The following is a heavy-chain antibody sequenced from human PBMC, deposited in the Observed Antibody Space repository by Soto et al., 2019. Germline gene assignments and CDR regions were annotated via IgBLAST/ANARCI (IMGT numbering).Heavy chain of an antibody. D-gene: IGHD5-12*01. CDR2: ISSSSSYI. Sequence: EVQLVESGGGLVKPGGSLRLSCAASGFTFSSYSMHWVRPAPGQGLEWVSSISSSSSYIYYADSVKGRFTISRDNAKNSLYLQMNSLRAEDTAVYYCARDRLATSTIDYWGQGTLVTVSS. CDR1: GFTFSSYS. J-gene: IGHJ4*02. CDR3: ARDRLATSTIDY. V-gene: IGHV3-21*01.